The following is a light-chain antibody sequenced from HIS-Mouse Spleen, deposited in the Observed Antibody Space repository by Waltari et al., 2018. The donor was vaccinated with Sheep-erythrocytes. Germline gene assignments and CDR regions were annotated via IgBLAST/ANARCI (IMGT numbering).Light chain of an antibody. CDR1: QSVLYSSNHKNY. CDR2: WAA. Sequence: DIVLTQSPDSLAVSLGERATIHCKSSQSVLYSSNHKNYLAWYQQKPGQPPTLLIYWAATRESGGPDRVRGSGSGTEFTLTISGLQAEDVAFYYCQQYYSTPLTFGRGTKVEIK. CDR3: QQYYSTPLT. J-gene: IGKJ4*01. V-gene: IGKV4-1*01.